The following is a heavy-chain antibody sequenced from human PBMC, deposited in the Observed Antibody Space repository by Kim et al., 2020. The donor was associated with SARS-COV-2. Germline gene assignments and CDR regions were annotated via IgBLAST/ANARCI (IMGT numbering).Heavy chain of an antibody. Sequence: PSLKRRVTISVDTSKNQFALELGSVTAADTAVYYCARHWGWELSDAFDIWGQGTMVTVSS. V-gene: IGHV4-39*01. CDR3: ARHWGWELSDAFDI. J-gene: IGHJ3*02. D-gene: IGHD1-26*01.